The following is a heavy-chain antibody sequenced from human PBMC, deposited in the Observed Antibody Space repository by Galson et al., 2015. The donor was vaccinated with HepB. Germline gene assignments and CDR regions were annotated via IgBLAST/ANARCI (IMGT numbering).Heavy chain of an antibody. CDR2: IKSKADGGTT. CDR3: ATPMSSSLWNYYYYGMDV. CDR1: GFNFSKAW. Sequence: SLRLSCAAYGFNFSKAWMSWVRQAQGKGLEWVGRIKSKADGGTTDYAAHVKGRFSISRDDSTNTLHLQMNSLKTEDTAVYYCATPMSSSLWNYYYYGMDVWVQGTTVTVSS. D-gene: IGHD1-1*01. J-gene: IGHJ6*02. V-gene: IGHV3-15*01.